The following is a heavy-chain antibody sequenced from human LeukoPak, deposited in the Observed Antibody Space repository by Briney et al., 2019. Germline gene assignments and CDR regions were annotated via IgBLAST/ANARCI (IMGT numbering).Heavy chain of an antibody. CDR1: GYTLTELS. V-gene: IGHV1-24*01. J-gene: IGHJ4*02. CDR2: FDPEDGET. Sequence: ASVKVSCKVSGYTLTELSMHWVRQAPGKGLEWMGGFDPEDGETIYAQKFQGRVTMTEDTSTDTAYMELSSLRSEDTAVYYCATDRGLGYCSGGSCYSGYYFDYWGQGTLVTVSS. D-gene: IGHD2-15*01. CDR3: ATDRGLGYCSGGSCYSGYYFDY.